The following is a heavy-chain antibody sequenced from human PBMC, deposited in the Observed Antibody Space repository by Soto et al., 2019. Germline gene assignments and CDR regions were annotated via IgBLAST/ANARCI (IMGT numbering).Heavy chain of an antibody. Sequence: SETLSLTCSVSGDSLGRNYWSWIRQPPGKGLEWIGYIYYSGSTNYSPFLESRVTISLAKSRNQFSLRLSSVTAADTAVYYCARCFSGNYPSRPEEQYYFDSWGQGTLVTVSS. CDR3: ARCFSGNYPSRPEEQYYFDS. J-gene: IGHJ4*02. V-gene: IGHV4-59*01. CDR1: GDSLGRNY. D-gene: IGHD1-26*01. CDR2: IYYSGST.